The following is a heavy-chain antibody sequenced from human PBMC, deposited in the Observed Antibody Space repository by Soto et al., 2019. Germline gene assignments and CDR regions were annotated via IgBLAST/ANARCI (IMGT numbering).Heavy chain of an antibody. V-gene: IGHV3-64D*06. J-gene: IGHJ5*02. D-gene: IGHD4-17*01. CDR1: GFTFSMFS. CDR3: VHPRSTVQIPPT. Sequence: LRLSCSASGFTFSMFSMHWVGQAPGKGLEYVSGISSNGDSTYYADSVKGRFTISRDNSKNTLYLQMSSLRAVDTAVYYCVHPRSTVQIPPTWGQGTLVTVSS. CDR2: ISSNGDST.